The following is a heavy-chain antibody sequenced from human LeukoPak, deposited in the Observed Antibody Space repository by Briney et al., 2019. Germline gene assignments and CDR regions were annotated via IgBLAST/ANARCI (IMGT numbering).Heavy chain of an antibody. Sequence: SQTLSLTCAISGDSFSGSPAVWNWIRQSPSRGLEWRGRAYYRSKWYIDYAVSVKGRITITPDTSKNQFSLQLNSVTPEDTAVYYCARGAVRGGTNFDYWGQGTLVTVSS. CDR1: GDSFSGSPAV. CDR3: ARGAVRGGTNFDY. V-gene: IGHV6-1*01. J-gene: IGHJ4*02. CDR2: AYYRSKWYI. D-gene: IGHD3-10*01.